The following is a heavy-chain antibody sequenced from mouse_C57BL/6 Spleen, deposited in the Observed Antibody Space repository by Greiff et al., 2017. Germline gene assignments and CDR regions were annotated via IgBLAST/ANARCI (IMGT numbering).Heavy chain of an antibody. CDR3: EREGDDYDVRWFAY. CDR2: IYPRSGNT. D-gene: IGHD2-4*01. Sequence: VQLQQSGAELARPGASVKLSCKASGYTFTSYGISWVKQRTGQGLEWIGEIYPRSGNTYYNEKFKGKATLTADKSSSTAYMELRSLTSEDSAVYFCEREGDDYDVRWFAYWGQGTLVTVSA. CDR1: GYTFTSYG. V-gene: IGHV1-81*01. J-gene: IGHJ3*01.